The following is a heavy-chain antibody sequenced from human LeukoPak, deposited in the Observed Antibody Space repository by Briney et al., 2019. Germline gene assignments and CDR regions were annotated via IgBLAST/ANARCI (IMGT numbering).Heavy chain of an antibody. Sequence: PGGSLRLSCAASGFSFDDYGMSWVRQAPGKGLEWVSGINWNGGSTGYADSVKGRFTISRDNAKNSLYLQMNSLRAEDTAVYYCARGPGYSYVPDYWGQGTLVTVSS. V-gene: IGHV3-20*04. CDR2: INWNGGST. CDR1: GFSFDDYG. J-gene: IGHJ4*02. D-gene: IGHD5-18*01. CDR3: ARGPGYSYVPDY.